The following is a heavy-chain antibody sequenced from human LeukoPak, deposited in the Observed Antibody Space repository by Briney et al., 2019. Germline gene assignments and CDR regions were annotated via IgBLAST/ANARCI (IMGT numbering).Heavy chain of an antibody. CDR1: GFTFSDHF. D-gene: IGHD2-2*01. Sequence: PGGSLRLSCAVSGFTFSDHFLDWVRQAPGKGLEWVSVIYSGGSTYYADSVKGRFTISRDNSKNTLYLQMNSLRAEDTAVYYCATPAAGGVDYYYGMDVWGQGTTVTVSS. V-gene: IGHV3-66*01. CDR2: IYSGGST. J-gene: IGHJ6*02. CDR3: ATPAAGGVDYYYGMDV.